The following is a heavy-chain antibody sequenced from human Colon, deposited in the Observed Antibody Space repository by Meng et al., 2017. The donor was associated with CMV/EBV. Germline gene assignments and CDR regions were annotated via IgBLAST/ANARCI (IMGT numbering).Heavy chain of an antibody. CDR3: ARVSSAGLALDV. D-gene: IGHD6-19*01. CDR1: GFTFSSYE. V-gene: IGHV3-53*01. J-gene: IGHJ3*01. CDR2: IYSTGRT. Sequence: GGSLRLSCAASGFTFSSYEMNWVRQAPGKGLEWVSVIYSTGRTFYADSAKGRFTISRDTSQNTVYLQMDTLRVEDTAMYYCARVSSAGLALDVWGQGTMVTVSS.